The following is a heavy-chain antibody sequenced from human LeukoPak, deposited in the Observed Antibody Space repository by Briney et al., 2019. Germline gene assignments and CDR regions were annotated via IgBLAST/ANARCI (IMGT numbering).Heavy chain of an antibody. D-gene: IGHD2/OR15-2a*01. V-gene: IGHV1-2*02. CDR3: ARGGYVIVRDWFDP. CDR1: GYTFTGYY. CDR2: INPNSGDT. Sequence: ASVKVSCKASGYTFTGYYMHWVRQAPGQGLEWMGCINPNSGDTKYAQKFQGRVTMTRDTSMNTAYMELSRLRSDDTALYYCARGGYVIVRDWFDPWGQGTLVTVSS. J-gene: IGHJ5*02.